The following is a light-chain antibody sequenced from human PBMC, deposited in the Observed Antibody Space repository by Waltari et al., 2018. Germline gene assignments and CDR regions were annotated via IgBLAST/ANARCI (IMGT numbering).Light chain of an antibody. CDR2: VNSDGSH. CDR1: SSHSRYA. Sequence: QLVLTQSPSASASLGASVKLTCTLSSSHSRYAIARHQQQPQKGPRFLMKVNSDGSHKKGDGVPDRVAGSSSGAERYLTSSSLQSEDETDYSCQTWGPGIRVFGGGTKLTVL. V-gene: IGLV4-69*01. J-gene: IGLJ3*02. CDR3: QTWGPGIRV.